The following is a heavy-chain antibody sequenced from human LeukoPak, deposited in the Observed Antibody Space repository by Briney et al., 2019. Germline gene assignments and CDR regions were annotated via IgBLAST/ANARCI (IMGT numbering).Heavy chain of an antibody. Sequence: GASVKLSCKASGGTFSSYAIRWVRHPPGQGLEWMGIINPSGGSTSYAQKFQGRVTMTRDTSTSTVYMELSSLRSEDTAVYYCARDGYGSGSYYNWFDPWGQGTLVTVSS. V-gene: IGHV1-46*01. CDR2: INPSGGST. D-gene: IGHD3-10*01. J-gene: IGHJ5*02. CDR1: GGTFSSYA. CDR3: ARDGYGSGSYYNWFDP.